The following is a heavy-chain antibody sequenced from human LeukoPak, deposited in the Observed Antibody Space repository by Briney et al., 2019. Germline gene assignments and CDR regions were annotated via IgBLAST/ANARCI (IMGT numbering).Heavy chain of an antibody. CDR2: IGTAGDT. Sequence: GGSLRLSCAASGFTFSSYDMHWVRQATGKGLEWVSAIGTAGDTYYPGSVKGRFTISRENAKNSLYLQMNSLRAGDTAVYYCAKGTVRSCSGPSCYPLDSWGQGTLVTVSS. CDR3: AKGTVRSCSGPSCYPLDS. CDR1: GFTFSSYD. D-gene: IGHD2-15*01. V-gene: IGHV3-13*01. J-gene: IGHJ4*02.